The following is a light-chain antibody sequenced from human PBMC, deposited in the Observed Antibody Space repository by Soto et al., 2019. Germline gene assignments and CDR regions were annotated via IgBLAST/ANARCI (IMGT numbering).Light chain of an antibody. J-gene: IGKJ1*01. CDR1: QNIDRW. CDR2: HAS. Sequence: DIQMTQSPSTLSASIGDRVTISCRASQNIDRWLAWYQQKPGTAPNLLIYHASNLRGGVPSRFSCGGAWTEFTLTISSLQPDDIATYSCQQYNNYSWTFGQGTKVEIK. V-gene: IGKV1-5*01. CDR3: QQYNNYSWT.